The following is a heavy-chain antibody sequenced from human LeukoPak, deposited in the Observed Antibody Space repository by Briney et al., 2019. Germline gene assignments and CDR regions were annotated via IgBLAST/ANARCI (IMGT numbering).Heavy chain of an antibody. CDR1: GGSISSSSYY. V-gene: IGHV4-39*07. D-gene: IGHD6-13*01. J-gene: IGHJ4*02. CDR2: IYYSGST. CDR3: ARERGHTTFSSWYELSDY. Sequence: SETLFLTCTVSGGSISSSSYYWGWIRQPPGKGLEWIGSIYYSGSTYYNPSLKSRVTISVDTSKNQFSLKLSSVTAADTAVYYCARERGHTTFSSWYELSDYWGQGTLVTVSS.